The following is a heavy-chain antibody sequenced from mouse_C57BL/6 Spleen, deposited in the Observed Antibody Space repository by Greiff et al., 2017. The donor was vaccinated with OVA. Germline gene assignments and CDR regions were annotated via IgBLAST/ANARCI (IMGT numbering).Heavy chain of an antibody. D-gene: IGHD1-1*01. J-gene: IGHJ2*01. CDR1: GYTFTSYS. V-gene: IGHV1-4*01. CDR3: ARGTTVVADY. Sequence: QVQLKESGAELARPGASVKMSCKASGYTFTSYSMHWVKQRPGQGLEWIGYINPSSGYTKYNQKFKDKATLTADKSSSTAYMQLSSLTSEDSAVYYCARGTTVVADYWGKGTTLTVSS. CDR2: INPSSGYT.